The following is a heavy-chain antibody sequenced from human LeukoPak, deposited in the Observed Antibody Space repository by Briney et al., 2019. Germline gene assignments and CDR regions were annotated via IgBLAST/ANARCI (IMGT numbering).Heavy chain of an antibody. J-gene: IGHJ3*02. Sequence: SETLSLTCTISGGSISNYFWSWIRQPPGKGLKWIGYISYSGSTNNHNPSLKSRVTISVDTSKNQFSLKLSSVTAADTAVYYCARDKLVTHAFDIWGQGTMVTVSS. CDR2: ISYSGSTN. D-gene: IGHD2-15*01. CDR3: ARDKLVTHAFDI. V-gene: IGHV4-59*01. CDR1: GGSISNYF.